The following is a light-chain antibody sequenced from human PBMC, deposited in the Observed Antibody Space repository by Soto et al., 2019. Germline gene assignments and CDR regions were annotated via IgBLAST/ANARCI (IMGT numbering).Light chain of an antibody. CDR1: SSDVGAYKY. CDR3: SSYSSSSTLFV. V-gene: IGLV2-14*01. Sequence: LTQPASVSGSPGQSITISCTGTSSDVGAYKYVSWYQQHPGKAPKVMIYEVSNRPSGVSNRFSGSKSGNTASLTISGLQAEDEADYFCSSYSSSSTLFVFGTGTKVTVL. CDR2: EVS. J-gene: IGLJ1*01.